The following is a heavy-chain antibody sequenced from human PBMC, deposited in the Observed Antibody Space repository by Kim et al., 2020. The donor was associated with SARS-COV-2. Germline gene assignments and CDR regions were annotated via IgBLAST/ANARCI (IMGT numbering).Heavy chain of an antibody. D-gene: IGHD6-6*01. CDR2: ISHSGNT. CDR1: GGSISSTSTTNYY. J-gene: IGHJ4*02. Sequence: SETLSLTCTVSGGSISSTSTTNYYWGWIRQPPGKGLEWIGIISHSGNTYFNPSPKSRLTISVDTSKNQFSLKLTSVTAADTAVYYCARAEYSTSLSRLNFDYWGQGALVTVSS. CDR3: ARAEYSTSLSRLNFDY. V-gene: IGHV4-39*01.